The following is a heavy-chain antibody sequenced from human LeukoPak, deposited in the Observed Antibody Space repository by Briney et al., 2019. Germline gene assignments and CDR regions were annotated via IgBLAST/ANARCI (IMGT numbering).Heavy chain of an antibody. CDR1: GFTVSSNY. CDR3: EREEKYYGSYGMDV. V-gene: IGHV3-53*04. J-gene: IGHJ6*02. CDR2: IYSGRSR. Sequence: GESLRLSCAASGFTVSSNYMSWVRQAPRKGRQGGSVIYSGRSRYYEDSVKGRFPISRHNSKNTLYLQMNSMRAEDTDVYYCEREEKYYGSYGMDVWGQGTTVTVSS. D-gene: IGHD3-10*01.